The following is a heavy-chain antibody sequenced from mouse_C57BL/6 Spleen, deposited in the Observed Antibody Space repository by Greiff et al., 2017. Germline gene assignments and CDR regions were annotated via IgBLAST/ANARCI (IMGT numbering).Heavy chain of an antibody. J-gene: IGHJ2*01. D-gene: IGHD2-4*01. CDR2: ISSGGSYT. Sequence: DVQLVESGGDLVKPGGSLKLSCAASGFTFSSYGMSWVRQTPDKRLEWVATISSGGSYTYYPDSVKGRFTISRDNAKNTLYLQMSSLKSEDTAMYYCARLYYDYDFDYWGQGTTLTVSS. CDR3: ARLYYDYDFDY. V-gene: IGHV5-6*01. CDR1: GFTFSSYG.